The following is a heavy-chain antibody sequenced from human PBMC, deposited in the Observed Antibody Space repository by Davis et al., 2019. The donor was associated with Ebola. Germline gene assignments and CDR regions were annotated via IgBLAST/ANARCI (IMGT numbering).Heavy chain of an antibody. Sequence: ASVKVSCKASGYTFTVYYMHWVRQAPGQGLEWMGWMNPNSGNTGYAQKFQGRVTMTRNTSVSTAYMELSSLRSEDTAVYYCTTLTFCLNTICGYFEYWGQGALVTVSS. V-gene: IGHV1-8*02. J-gene: IGHJ4*02. CDR2: MNPNSGNT. CDR3: TTLTFCLNTICGYFEY. CDR1: GYTFTVYY. D-gene: IGHD3-22*01.